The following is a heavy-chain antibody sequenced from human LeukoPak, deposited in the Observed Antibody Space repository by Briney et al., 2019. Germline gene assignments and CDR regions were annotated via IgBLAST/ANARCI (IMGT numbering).Heavy chain of an antibody. CDR2: IYTSGST. D-gene: IGHD5-18*01. CDR3: AREGWGDTAMESIDY. V-gene: IGHV4-4*07. CDR1: GGSISSYY. Sequence: SSETLSLTCTVSGGSISSYYWSWIRQPAGKGLEWIGRIYTSGSTNYNPSLKSRVTMSVDTSKNQFSLKLSSVTAADTAVYYCAREGWGDTAMESIDYWGQGTLVTVSS. J-gene: IGHJ4*02.